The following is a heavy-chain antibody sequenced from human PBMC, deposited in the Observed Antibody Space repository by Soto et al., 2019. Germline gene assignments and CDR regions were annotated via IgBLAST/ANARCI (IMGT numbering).Heavy chain of an antibody. Sequence: SETLSLTCTVSGGSISSSAFYWSWIRQLPGKGLEWLGYVHSSGNTFYNSSLKSRLTISMDTSKNQFSLRLSSLTAADTAMYYCARSVFPWGQGTLVTVSS. CDR2: VHSSGNT. CDR3: ARSVFP. J-gene: IGHJ5*02. V-gene: IGHV4-31*03. CDR1: GGSISSSAFY.